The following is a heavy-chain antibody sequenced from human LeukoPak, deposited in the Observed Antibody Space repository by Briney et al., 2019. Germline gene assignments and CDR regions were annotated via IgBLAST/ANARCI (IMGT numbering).Heavy chain of an antibody. V-gene: IGHV4-61*08. J-gene: IGHJ5*02. Sequence: SETLSLTCTVSGGSISSGGYYWSWIRQPPGKGLEWIGYIYYTGSTNYNPSLKSRVTLSVDTSKNQFSLKLSSVTAADTAVYYCARSGRGLATRFDPWGQGILVTVSS. CDR2: IYYTGST. CDR1: GGSISSGGYY. D-gene: IGHD1-26*01. CDR3: ARSGRGLATRFDP.